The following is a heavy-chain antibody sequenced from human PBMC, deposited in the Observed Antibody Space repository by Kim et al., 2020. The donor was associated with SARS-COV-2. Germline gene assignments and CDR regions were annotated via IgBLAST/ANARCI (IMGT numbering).Heavy chain of an antibody. Sequence: RDRPSFHGQVTISADKSIRTAYLQWSSLKASDTAMYYCARWPGGAAAFDYWGQGTLVTVSS. CDR3: ARWPGGAAAFDY. V-gene: IGHV5-51*01. D-gene: IGHD1-26*01. J-gene: IGHJ4*02.